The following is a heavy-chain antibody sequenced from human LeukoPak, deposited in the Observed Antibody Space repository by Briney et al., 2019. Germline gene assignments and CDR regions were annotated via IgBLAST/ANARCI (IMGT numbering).Heavy chain of an antibody. CDR2: IFYSGNT. D-gene: IGHD1-26*01. CDR1: GGSISSSTYY. V-gene: IGHV4-39*07. Sequence: SETLSLTCTVSGGSISSSTYYWGWIRQPPGKGLEWIGSIFYSGNTYYNPSLKSRVTISVDTSKNQFSLKLSSVTAADTAVYYCARGDRRELRRDYWGQGTLVTVSS. CDR3: ARGDRRELRRDY. J-gene: IGHJ4*02.